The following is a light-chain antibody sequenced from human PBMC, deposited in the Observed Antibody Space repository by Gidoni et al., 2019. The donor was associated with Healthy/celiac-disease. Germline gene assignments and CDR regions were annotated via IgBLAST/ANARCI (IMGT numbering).Light chain of an antibody. V-gene: IGLV1-36*01. CDR3: AAWDDSLKGVV. J-gene: IGLJ2*01. Sequence: QSVLTQPPSVSAAPRQRVTISFSGSSSNIGNNAVNWYQHLPGKAPKLLIYYDDLPPSGVSDRFSGSKSGTSASLAISGLQSEDEADYYCAAWDDSLKGVVFGGGTKLTVL. CDR1: SSNIGNNA. CDR2: YDD.